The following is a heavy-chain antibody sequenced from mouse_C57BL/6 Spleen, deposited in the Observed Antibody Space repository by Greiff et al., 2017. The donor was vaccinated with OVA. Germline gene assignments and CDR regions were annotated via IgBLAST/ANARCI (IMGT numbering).Heavy chain of an antibody. J-gene: IGHJ1*03. CDR1: GYSITSDY. CDR2: ISYSGST. D-gene: IGHD1-1*01. V-gene: IGHV3-8*01. CDR3: ARYPLTTVVATRYFDV. Sequence: VQLKESGPGLAKPSQTLSLTCSVTGYSITSDYWNWIRKFPGNKLEYMGYISYSGSTYYNPSLKSRISITRDTSKNQDYLQLNSVTTEDTATYYCARYPLTTVVATRYFDVWGTGTTVTVSS.